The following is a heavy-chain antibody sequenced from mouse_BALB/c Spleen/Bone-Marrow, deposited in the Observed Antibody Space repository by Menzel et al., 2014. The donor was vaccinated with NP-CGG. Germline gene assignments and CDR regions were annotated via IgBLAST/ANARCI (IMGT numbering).Heavy chain of an antibody. Sequence: EVQLVESGPGLVKPSQSLSLTCSVTGYSITSGYFWNWIRQFPGNKLEWMGYISYDGSNNYNPSLKNRISITRDTSKNQFFLKLSSVTSEDTATYYCARTYYRYGAYYFDCWGQGTTLTVSS. V-gene: IGHV3-6*02. J-gene: IGHJ2*01. CDR1: GYSITSGYF. D-gene: IGHD2-14*01. CDR2: ISYDGSN. CDR3: ARTYYRYGAYYFDC.